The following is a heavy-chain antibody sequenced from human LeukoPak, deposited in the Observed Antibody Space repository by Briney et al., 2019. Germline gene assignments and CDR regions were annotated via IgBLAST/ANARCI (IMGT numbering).Heavy chain of an antibody. CDR2: INHSGST. CDR1: GGSFSGYY. D-gene: IGHD3-3*01. CDR3: ARLVRYDFWSGYSLANYGMDV. J-gene: IGHJ6*02. V-gene: IGHV4-34*01. Sequence: PSETLSLTCAVYGGSFSGYYWSWIRQPPGKGLEWIGEINHSGSTNYNPSLKSRVTISVDTSKNQFSLKLSSVTAADTAVYYCARLVRYDFWSGYSLANYGMDVWGQGTTVTVSS.